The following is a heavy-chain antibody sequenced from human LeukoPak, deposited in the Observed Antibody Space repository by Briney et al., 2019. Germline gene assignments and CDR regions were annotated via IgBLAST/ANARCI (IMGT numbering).Heavy chain of an antibody. D-gene: IGHD3-22*01. CDR3: ARPHYYDSSLAFDI. CDR1: GGSTSSYY. V-gene: IGHV4-59*08. Sequence: PSETLSLTCTVSGGSTSSYYWSWIRQPPGKGLEWIGYIYYSGSTNCNPSLKSRVTISVDTSKNQFSLKLSSVTAADTAVYYCARPHYYDSSLAFDIWGQGTMVTVSS. J-gene: IGHJ3*02. CDR2: IYYSGST.